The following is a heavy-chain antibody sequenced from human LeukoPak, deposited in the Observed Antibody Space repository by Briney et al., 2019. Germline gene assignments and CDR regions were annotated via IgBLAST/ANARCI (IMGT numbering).Heavy chain of an antibody. Sequence: GGSLRLSCAASGFTFGNRAMGWFRQASGKGLEWVSLNIGSGGTTYYAGSVKGRFTIFRDTSRNTLHLQMNNLRAEDTALYYCARRGYNYGQFDLWGPGTLVPVSS. CDR3: ARRGYNYGQFDL. D-gene: IGHD5-18*01. CDR1: GFTFGNRA. J-gene: IGHJ4*02. V-gene: IGHV3-23*01. CDR2: NIGSGGTT.